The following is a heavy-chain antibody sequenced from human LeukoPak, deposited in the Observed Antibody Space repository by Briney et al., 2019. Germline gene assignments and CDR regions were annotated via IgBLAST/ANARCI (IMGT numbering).Heavy chain of an antibody. CDR3: ARVTDSSGTYYYYGMDV. V-gene: IGHV3-23*01. CDR2: ISGSGGST. CDR1: GFTFSSYA. Sequence: GGSLRLSCAASGFTFSSYAMSWVRQAPGKGLEWVSAISGSGGSTYYADSVKGRFTISRDNAKNSLYLQMNSLRAEDTALYHCARVTDSSGTYYYYGMDVWGQGTTVTVSS. J-gene: IGHJ6*02. D-gene: IGHD3-22*01.